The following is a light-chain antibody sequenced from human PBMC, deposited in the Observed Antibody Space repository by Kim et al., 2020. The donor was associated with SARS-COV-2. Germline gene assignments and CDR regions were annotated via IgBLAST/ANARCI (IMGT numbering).Light chain of an antibody. J-gene: IGKJ1*01. CDR3: QQLRA. Sequence: ATRAWATGERATSSCRASRSVSSYLDWYQQKPGQAPRRLIYDASNRATGIPARFSGSGSGTDFTITISRLEPEDFAVYYCQQLRAFGQGTKVDIK. CDR2: DAS. CDR1: RSVSSY. V-gene: IGKV3-11*01.